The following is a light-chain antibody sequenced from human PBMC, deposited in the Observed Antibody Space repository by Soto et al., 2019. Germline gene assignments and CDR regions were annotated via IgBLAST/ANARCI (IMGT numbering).Light chain of an antibody. Sequence: DIQMTQSPSSLSASVGDRVTITCRASQTISVNLNWYQQKPGKAPNLLIYAASSLQSGVPSRFSGSGSGTDFTLTINSMQPEDFATYYCQQSYSVPVTFGPGTKVDIK. CDR3: QQSYSVPVT. V-gene: IGKV1-39*01. CDR1: QTISVN. CDR2: AAS. J-gene: IGKJ3*01.